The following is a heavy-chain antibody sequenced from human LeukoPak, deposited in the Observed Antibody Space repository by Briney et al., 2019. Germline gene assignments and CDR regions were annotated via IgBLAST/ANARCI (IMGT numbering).Heavy chain of an antibody. V-gene: IGHV4-39*01. D-gene: IGHD6-19*01. CDR1: GDSISSGGYY. CDR2: IYYSGIT. J-gene: IGHJ4*02. CDR3: ARQPTGAWQWTFDN. Sequence: SETLSLTCTVSGDSISSGGYYWGWIRQPPGKGLEWIGTIYYSGITYCNPSLKSRVTVSVDTPENQFSLKLNSVTAADTAVYYCARQPTGAWQWTFDNWGQGTLVTVSS.